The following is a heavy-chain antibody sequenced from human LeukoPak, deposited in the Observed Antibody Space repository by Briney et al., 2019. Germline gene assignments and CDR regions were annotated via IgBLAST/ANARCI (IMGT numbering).Heavy chain of an antibody. Sequence: SETLSLTCTVSGGSISSYYWSWLRQPPGKGLEWIGYIYYSGSTNYNPSLKSRVTISVDTSKNQFSLKLSSVTAADTAVYYCARAGGYYGYFDYWGQGTLVTVSS. CDR2: IYYSGST. V-gene: IGHV4-59*01. CDR1: GGSISSYY. D-gene: IGHD3-3*01. CDR3: ARAGGYYGYFDY. J-gene: IGHJ4*02.